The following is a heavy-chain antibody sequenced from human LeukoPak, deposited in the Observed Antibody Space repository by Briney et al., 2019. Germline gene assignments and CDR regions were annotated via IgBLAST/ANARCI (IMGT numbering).Heavy chain of an antibody. D-gene: IGHD3-22*01. V-gene: IGHV5-51*01. CDR1: GYTFTSYW. Sequence: GESLKISCKGSGYTFTSYWIGWVRQMPGKGLEWMGIIYPGDSDTRYSPSFQGQVTISADKSISTAYLQWSSLKASDTAMYYCARHGGTRDSSGYYPFDYWGQGTLVTVSS. J-gene: IGHJ4*02. CDR2: IYPGDSDT. CDR3: ARHGGTRDSSGYYPFDY.